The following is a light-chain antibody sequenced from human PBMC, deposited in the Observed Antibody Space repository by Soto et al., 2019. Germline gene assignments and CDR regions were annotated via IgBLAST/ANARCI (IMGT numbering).Light chain of an antibody. J-gene: IGKJ4*01. CDR3: QQSYSTPPT. CDR1: QSISSC. Sequence: DIQMTQSPSSLSACVGDRVTITCRASQSISSCLNWYQQKPGKAPKLLIYAASSLQSGVPSRFSGSGSGTDFTLTISSLQPEDFATYYCQQSYSTPPTFGGGTKVEIK. CDR2: AAS. V-gene: IGKV1-39*01.